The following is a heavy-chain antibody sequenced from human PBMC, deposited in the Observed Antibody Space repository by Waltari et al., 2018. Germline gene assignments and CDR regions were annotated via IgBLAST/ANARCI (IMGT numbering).Heavy chain of an antibody. D-gene: IGHD1-26*01. J-gene: IGHJ6*03. V-gene: IGHV1-46*03. Sequence: QVQLVQSGAEVKKPGASVKVSCKASGYTFTSYYMHWVRQAPGQGLEWMGIINPSGGRTSYAQKFQGRVTMTRDTSTSTVYMELSSLRSEDTAVYYCARGYSGSYYVPYYYYMDVWGKGTTVTVSS. CDR3: ARGYSGSYYVPYYYYMDV. CDR1: GYTFTSYY. CDR2: INPSGGRT.